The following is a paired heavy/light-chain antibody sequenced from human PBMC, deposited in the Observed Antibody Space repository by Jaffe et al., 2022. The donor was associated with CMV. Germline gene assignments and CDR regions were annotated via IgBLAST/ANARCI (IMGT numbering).Light chain of an antibody. CDR1: SLAKQY. V-gene: IGLV3-25*03. J-gene: IGLJ3*02. CDR3: QSGDTRGTYTVM. CDR2: KDT. Sequence: SHELTQPPSVSVSPGQTATITCSGDSLAKQYGYWYQQKPGQAPVMVTYKDTERPSGVPERFSGSRSGTTVTLTISGVQAEDEAAYYCQSGDTRGTYTVMFGGGTKLTVL.
Heavy chain of an antibody. J-gene: IGHJ6*02. Sequence: QITLKESGLTLVKPTQTLTLTCTFSGFALSWSGEGVGWVRQPPGKALEWLALHYWNDDKYYSPSLESRLTITKGTSKTQVVLTMTNMDPVDTGTYYCAHTLTFCIEDACSFTMDVWGQGTTVTVS. CDR3: AHTLTFCIEDACSFTMDV. CDR2: HYWNDDK. D-gene: IGHD3-16*01. V-gene: IGHV2-5*01. CDR1: GFALSWSGEG.